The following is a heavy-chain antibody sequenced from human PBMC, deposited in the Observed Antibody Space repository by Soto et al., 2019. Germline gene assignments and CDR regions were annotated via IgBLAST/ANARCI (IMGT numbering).Heavy chain of an antibody. CDR2: TYYRSKWYN. CDR1: GDSVSSNTAA. CDR3: ARDPANYYDSSGYLAQDAFDI. D-gene: IGHD3-22*01. V-gene: IGHV6-1*01. J-gene: IGHJ3*02. Sequence: SQTLSLTCAVSGDSVSSNTAAWNWIRHSPSRGLEWLGRTYYRSKWYNDYAVSVKSRITINPDTSKKQFSLQLNSVTPEDTAVYYCARDPANYYDSSGYLAQDAFDIWGQGTMVTVS.